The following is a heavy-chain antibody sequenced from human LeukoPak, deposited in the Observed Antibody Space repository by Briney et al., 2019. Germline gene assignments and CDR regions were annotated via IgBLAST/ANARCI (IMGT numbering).Heavy chain of an antibody. Sequence: SVKVSCKASGGTFSSYAISWVRQAPGQGLEWMGGIIPIFGTANCAQKFQGRVTITADKSTSTAYMELSSLRSEDTAVYYCARTSIVVVVAARYYFDYWGQGTLVTVSS. CDR2: IIPIFGTA. CDR3: ARTSIVVVVAARYYFDY. CDR1: GGTFSSYA. D-gene: IGHD2-15*01. V-gene: IGHV1-69*06. J-gene: IGHJ4*02.